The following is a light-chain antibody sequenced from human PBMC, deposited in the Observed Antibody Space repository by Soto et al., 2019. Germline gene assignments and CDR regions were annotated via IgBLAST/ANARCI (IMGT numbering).Light chain of an antibody. CDR3: QQYKAYPYT. V-gene: IGKV1-5*03. CDR2: KVS. CDR1: QTIDNW. Sequence: DIQMTQSPSTLSASVGDRVTITCRASQTIDNWLAWYQQIPGKAPNLLIYKVSSLDSGVPSRFSGSGSGTKFTLTTTSLQPEDFATYYCQQYKAYPYTFAQGTKRQIK. J-gene: IGKJ2*01.